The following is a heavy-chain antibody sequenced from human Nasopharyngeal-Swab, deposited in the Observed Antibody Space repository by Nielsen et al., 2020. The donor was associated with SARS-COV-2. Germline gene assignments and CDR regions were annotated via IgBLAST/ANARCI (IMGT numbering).Heavy chain of an antibody. CDR3: ATSYYYGSGSYYTFSYYYGMDV. D-gene: IGHD3-10*01. J-gene: IGHJ6*02. CDR2: IDPSDSYT. V-gene: IGHV5-10-1*01. Sequence: VRQMPGKGLEWMGRIDPSDSYTNYSPSFQGHVTISADKSISTAYLQWGSLKASDTAMYYCATSYYYGSGSYYTFSYYYGMDVWGQGTTVTVSS.